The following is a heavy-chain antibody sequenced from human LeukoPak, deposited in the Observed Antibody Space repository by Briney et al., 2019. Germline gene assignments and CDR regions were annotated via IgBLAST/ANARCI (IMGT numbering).Heavy chain of an antibody. J-gene: IGHJ2*01. D-gene: IGHD4-17*01. CDR2: IKQDGSEK. V-gene: IGHV3-7*01. Sequence: GGTLRLSCAASGFTFSSYGMSWVRQAPGKGLEWVANIKQDGSEKYYVDSVKGRFTISRDNAKNSLYLQMNSLRAEDTAVYYCARGATTVTLRPYWYFDLWGRGTLVTVSS. CDR1: GFTFSSYG. CDR3: ARGATTVTLRPYWYFDL.